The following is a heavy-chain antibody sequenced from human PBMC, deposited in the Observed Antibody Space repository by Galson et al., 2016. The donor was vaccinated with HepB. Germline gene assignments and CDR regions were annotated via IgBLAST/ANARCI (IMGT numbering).Heavy chain of an antibody. V-gene: IGHV4-4*02. J-gene: IGHJ4*01. CDR1: HGSISTDNW. CDR3: ARVRCNGGDCFSRTLGDYFDS. Sequence: SETLSLTCAVSHGSISTDNWWSWVRQFPGKGLEWIGEISHSGTTNYNPSRKSRVTLSVDKFKNHFSLNLISVTAADSAVYYCARVRCNGGDCFSRTLGDYFDSWGQGTLVTVSS. D-gene: IGHD2-21*02. CDR2: ISHSGTT.